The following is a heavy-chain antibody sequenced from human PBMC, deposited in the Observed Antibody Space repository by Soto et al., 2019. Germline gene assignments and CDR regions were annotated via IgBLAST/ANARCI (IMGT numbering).Heavy chain of an antibody. Sequence: XESLLLSCAASGFTFSSYGMHWVRQAAGKGLEWVAVISYDGSNKYYADSVKGRFTISRDNSKNTLYLQMNSLRAEDTAVYYCAKDVVVGATTGLGDYYYYYGMDVWGQGTTVTVSS. V-gene: IGHV3-30*18. CDR2: ISYDGSNK. CDR1: GFTFSSYG. D-gene: IGHD1-26*01. CDR3: AKDVVVGATTGLGDYYYYYGMDV. J-gene: IGHJ6*02.